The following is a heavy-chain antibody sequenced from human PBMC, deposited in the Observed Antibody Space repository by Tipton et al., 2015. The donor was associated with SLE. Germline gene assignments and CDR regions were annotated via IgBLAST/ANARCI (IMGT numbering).Heavy chain of an antibody. CDR1: GFTFSSYG. CDR2: IRDDGRNK. Sequence: SLRLSCAASGFTFSSYGMHWVCQAPGKGLEWVAFIRDDGRNKYYADSVKGRFTISRDNAKNSLYLQMNSLRAEDTAMYFCARDTSYGRFDYWGQGTLVTVSS. D-gene: IGHD3-10*01. CDR3: ARDTSYGRFDY. V-gene: IGHV3-30*02. J-gene: IGHJ4*02.